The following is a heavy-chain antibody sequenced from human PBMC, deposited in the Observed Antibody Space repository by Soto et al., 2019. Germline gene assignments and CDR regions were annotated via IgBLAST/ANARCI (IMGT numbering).Heavy chain of an antibody. CDR1: GGSISSVGYY. D-gene: IGHD3-10*01. J-gene: IGHJ5*02. V-gene: IGHV4-31*03. CDR2: IYYSGST. CDR3: ARATSITMVRGVSEYWFDP. Sequence: SETLSLTCTVSGGSISSVGYYWSWIRQHPGKGLEWIGYIYYSGSTYYNPSLKSRVTISVDTSKNQFSLKLSSVTAADTAVYYCARATSITMVRGVSEYWFDPWGQGTLVTVSS.